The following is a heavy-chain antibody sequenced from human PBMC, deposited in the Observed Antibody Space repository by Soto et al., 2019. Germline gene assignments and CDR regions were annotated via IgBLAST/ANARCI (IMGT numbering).Heavy chain of an antibody. CDR3: ARSPNYYYYMDV. V-gene: IGHV1-18*01. J-gene: IGHJ6*03. Sequence: QVQLVQSGAEVKKPGASVKVSCKASGYTFSTYGISWVRQAPGQGLEWMGWISVYNGNTKYAQKRQGRVTMTADTSTSTAYMELRSLRSDDTAVYYCARSPNYYYYMDVWGKGTTVTVSS. CDR1: GYTFSTYG. CDR2: ISVYNGNT.